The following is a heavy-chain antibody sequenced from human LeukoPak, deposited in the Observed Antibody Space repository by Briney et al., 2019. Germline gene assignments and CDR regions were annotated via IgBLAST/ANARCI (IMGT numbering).Heavy chain of an antibody. CDR1: GTTVSIDY. V-gene: IGHV4-59*02. D-gene: IGHD4-17*01. J-gene: IGHJ4*02. Sequence: TPSETLSLTCTVSGTTVSIDYWTWIRQPPGKGLEWVGSIHHSGSSKYNSSLNNRVTISLDKSKNQFSLSLTSVTVADTAVYYCARENGDYALDYWGQGTLVTVSS. CDR2: IHHSGSS. CDR3: ARENGDYALDY.